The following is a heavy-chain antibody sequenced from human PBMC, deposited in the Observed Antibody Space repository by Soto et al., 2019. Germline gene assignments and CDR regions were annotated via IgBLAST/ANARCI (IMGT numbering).Heavy chain of an antibody. CDR3: AREGHSSSWSGYFDP. CDR1: GGSISSGGYY. V-gene: IGHV4-31*03. CDR2: IYDSGST. J-gene: IGHJ5*02. D-gene: IGHD6-13*01. Sequence: QVQLQESGPGLVKPSQTLSLTCTVSGGSISSGGYYWSWIRQHPGKGLEWIGYIYDSGSTYYNPSLKSRVTISVDTSKNQFSLKLSSVTAADTAVYYCAREGHSSSWSGYFDPLGQGTLVTVSS.